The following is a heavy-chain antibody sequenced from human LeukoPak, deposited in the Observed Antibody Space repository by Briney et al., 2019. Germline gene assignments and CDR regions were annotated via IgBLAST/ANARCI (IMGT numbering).Heavy chain of an antibody. CDR1: GGSFSGYY. J-gene: IGHJ4*02. V-gene: IGHV4-34*01. CDR3: ARGGEDIVVVPAAIGPDY. D-gene: IGHD2-2*01. Sequence: PSETLSLTCAVYGGSFSGYYWSWIRQPPGKGLEWIGEINHSGSTNYNPSLKSRVTISVDTSKNQFSLKLSSVTAADTAVYYCARGGEDIVVVPAAIGPDYWGQGTLVTVSS. CDR2: INHSGST.